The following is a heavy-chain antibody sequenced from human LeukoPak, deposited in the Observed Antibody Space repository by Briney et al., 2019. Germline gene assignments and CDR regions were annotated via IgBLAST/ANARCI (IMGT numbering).Heavy chain of an antibody. CDR3: ARRVSSSWYY. V-gene: IGHV4-34*01. CDR1: GASVRSYY. Sequence: SETLSLTCSVSGASVRSYYWNWVRQPPGKGLEWIGEINHSGSTNYNPSLKSRVTISVDTSKNQFSLKLSSVTAADTAVYYCARRVSSSWYYWGRGTLVTVSS. CDR2: INHSGST. D-gene: IGHD6-13*01. J-gene: IGHJ4*02.